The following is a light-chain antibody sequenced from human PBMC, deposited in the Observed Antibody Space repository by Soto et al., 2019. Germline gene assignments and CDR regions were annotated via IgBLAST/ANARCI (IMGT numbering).Light chain of an antibody. V-gene: IGLV2-23*02. Sequence: QSALTQPASVPGSPGQSITISCTGTTSDVGTYNLVSWYQQHPGKPPKLMIYEVSKRPSGISNRFFGSKSGNTASLTITGLQTEDEADYYFFPYAGRSTLGYVFGTGTKLTVL. CDR3: FPYAGRSTLGYV. CDR2: EVS. J-gene: IGLJ1*01. CDR1: TSDVGTYNL.